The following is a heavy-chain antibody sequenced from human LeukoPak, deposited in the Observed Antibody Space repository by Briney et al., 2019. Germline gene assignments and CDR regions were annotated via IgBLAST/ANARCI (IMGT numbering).Heavy chain of an antibody. V-gene: IGHV4-34*01. Sequence: PSETLSLTCAVYGGSFSGYYWSWIRQPPGKGLEWIGEINHSGSTNYNPSLKSRVTISVDTSKNQFSLKLSSVTAADTAVYYCARAEVAFDTWGQGTIVTVSS. CDR3: ARAEVAFDT. CDR1: GGSFSGYY. CDR2: INHSGST. J-gene: IGHJ3*02.